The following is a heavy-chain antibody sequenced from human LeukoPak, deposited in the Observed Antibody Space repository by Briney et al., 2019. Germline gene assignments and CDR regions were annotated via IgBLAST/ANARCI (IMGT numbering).Heavy chain of an antibody. CDR1: GGSISSGDYY. CDR3: ARDVPYYYGSGSHYYYMDV. J-gene: IGHJ6*03. D-gene: IGHD3-10*01. Sequence: SQTLSLTCTVSGGSISSGDYYWSWIRQPPGKGLEWIGYIYHSGSTYYNPSLKSRVTISVDRSKNQFSLKLSSVTAADTAVYYCARDVPYYYGSGSHYYYMDVWGKGTTVTVSS. V-gene: IGHV4-30-4*08. CDR2: IYHSGST.